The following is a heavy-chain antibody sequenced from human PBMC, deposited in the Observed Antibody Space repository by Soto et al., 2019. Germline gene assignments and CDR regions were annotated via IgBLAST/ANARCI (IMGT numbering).Heavy chain of an antibody. CDR1: GYTFTDYW. Sequence: GDALKISCKGYGYTFTDYWIGWVRQMPGKGLELIGLIYPGDSDTRYSPSFQGRVTISADKSISTAFLQWSSLRASDTAMYYCASQKTAIRGPLSSNWFARRCQRTPVTVSS. CDR3: ASQKTAIRGPLSSNWFAR. V-gene: IGHV5-51*01. D-gene: IGHD2-2*01. CDR2: IYPGDSDT. J-gene: IGHJ5*02.